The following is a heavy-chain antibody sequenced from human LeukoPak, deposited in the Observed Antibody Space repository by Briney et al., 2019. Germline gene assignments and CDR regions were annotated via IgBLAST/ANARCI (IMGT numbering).Heavy chain of an antibody. CDR3: TTIAPNDYGDYWESGYFDY. Sequence: GGSLRLSCAASGFTFSHAWMSWVRQAPGKGLEWVGRIKSKTDDGATDYAAPVKGRFTISRDDSKNTLYLQMGSLKTEDTAVYYCTTIAPNDYGDYWESGYFDYWGQGTLVTVSS. CDR2: IKSKTDDGAT. J-gene: IGHJ4*02. CDR1: GFTFSHAW. V-gene: IGHV3-15*05. D-gene: IGHD4-17*01.